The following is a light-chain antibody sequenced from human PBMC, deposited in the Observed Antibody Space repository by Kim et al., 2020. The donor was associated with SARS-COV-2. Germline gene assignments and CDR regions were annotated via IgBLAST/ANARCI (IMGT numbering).Light chain of an antibody. CDR1: SFNIGNNA. CDR2: NDN. Sequence: QRVTISCSGSSFNIGNNAVNWYQQLPGKAPKLLIYNDNLLSSGLSDRFSGSKSGTSASLAISGLQSEDEADYYCAAWDDSLNGYVFGSGTKVTVL. CDR3: AAWDDSLNGYV. J-gene: IGLJ1*01. V-gene: IGLV1-36*01.